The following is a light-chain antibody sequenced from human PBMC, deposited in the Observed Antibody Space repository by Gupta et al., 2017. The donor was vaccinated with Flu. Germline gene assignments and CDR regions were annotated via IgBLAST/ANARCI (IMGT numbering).Light chain of an antibody. CDR3: ASYTTTSTWL. CDR2: EVT. J-gene: IGLJ3*02. Sequence: QSTLTQPASVSGSPGQSITISCTGTSSDVGGYSYVSWYQQHPGKAPKLMMYEVTDRPSGISNRVSGSKSGNTASLTISGLQAEDEADYFCASYTTTSTWLFGGGTKLTVL. CDR1: SSDVGGYSY. V-gene: IGLV2-14*01.